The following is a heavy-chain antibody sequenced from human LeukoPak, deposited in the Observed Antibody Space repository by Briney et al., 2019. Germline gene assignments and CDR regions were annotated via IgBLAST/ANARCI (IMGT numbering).Heavy chain of an antibody. CDR3: AGDEDDSSGYFRGSDY. V-gene: IGHV3-21*01. CDR2: ISSSSSYI. D-gene: IGHD3-22*01. Sequence: PGGSLRLSCAASGFTFSSYSMNWVRKAPGKGLEGVSSISSSSSYIYYADSVKGRFTISRDNAKNSLYLQMNSLRAEDTAVYYCAGDEDDSSGYFRGSDYWGQGTLVTVSS. CDR1: GFTFSSYS. J-gene: IGHJ4*02.